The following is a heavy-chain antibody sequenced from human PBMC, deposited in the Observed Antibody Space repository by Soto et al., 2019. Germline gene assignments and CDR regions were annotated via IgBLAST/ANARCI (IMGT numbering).Heavy chain of an antibody. CDR3: ARRYFSGGSCYSWAGLDY. J-gene: IGHJ4*02. CDR2: IIPIFGTA. V-gene: IGHV1-69*01. Sequence: QVQLVQSGAEVKKPGSSVKVSCKASGGTFSSYAISWVRQAPGQGLEWVGGIIPIFGTANYAQKFQGRVTITADESTSTAYMELSSLRSEDTAVYYCARRYFSGGSCYSWAGLDYWGQGTLVTVSS. CDR1: GGTFSSYA. D-gene: IGHD2-15*01.